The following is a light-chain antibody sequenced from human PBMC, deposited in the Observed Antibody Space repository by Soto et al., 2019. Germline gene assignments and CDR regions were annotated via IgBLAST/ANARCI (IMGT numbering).Light chain of an antibody. Sequence: QSILTQSPSVAGTPGQRVTLSCSGSSSNIGSNPVNWYQQLPGTAPKLLIYTNNQRPSGVPDRFSGSKSGISASLAISGLQSEDEADYYCAAWDASLNGWVFGGETKLTVL. CDR2: TNN. CDR1: SSNIGSNP. V-gene: IGLV1-44*01. CDR3: AAWDASLNGWV. J-gene: IGLJ3*02.